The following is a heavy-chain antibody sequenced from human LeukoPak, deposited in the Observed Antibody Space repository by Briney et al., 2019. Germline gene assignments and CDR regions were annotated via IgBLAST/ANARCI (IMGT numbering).Heavy chain of an antibody. D-gene: IGHD3-3*02. CDR2: ISYDGSNK. V-gene: IGHV3-30*18. CDR1: GFTFSSYG. J-gene: IGHJ6*02. Sequence: GGSLRLSCAASGFTFSSYGMHWVRQAPGKELEWVAVISYDGSNKYYADSVKGRFTISRDNSKNTLYLQMNSLRAEDTAVYYCAKEAHFWSGYYPYGMDVWGQGTTVTVSS. CDR3: AKEAHFWSGYYPYGMDV.